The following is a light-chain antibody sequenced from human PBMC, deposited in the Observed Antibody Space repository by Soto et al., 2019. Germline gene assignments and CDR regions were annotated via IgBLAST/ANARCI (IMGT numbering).Light chain of an antibody. Sequence: DIQMTQSPSTLSASVGDRVTITCRASQSISSWLAWYQQKPGKAPKLLIYDASSLESGVPSRFRGSGSGTEFTLTISSLQPDDFATYYCQQYNSYSGWTFGQGTKVEIK. V-gene: IGKV1-5*01. CDR3: QQYNSYSGWT. CDR2: DAS. CDR1: QSISSW. J-gene: IGKJ1*01.